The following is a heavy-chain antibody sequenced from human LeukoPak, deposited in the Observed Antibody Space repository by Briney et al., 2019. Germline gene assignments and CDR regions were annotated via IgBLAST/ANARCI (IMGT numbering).Heavy chain of an antibody. D-gene: IGHD5-12*01. CDR3: ARGFSGHGLFDY. V-gene: IGHV3-53*01. Sequence: GGSLRLSCAASDFVVSDNYMTWVRQAPGKGLEWVSLILKGGSTYYAASVKGRFTISRDNSKNTLYLQMNSLRDEDTAVHYCARGFSGHGLFDYWGQGTLVTVSS. CDR2: ILKGGST. CDR1: DFVVSDNY. J-gene: IGHJ4*02.